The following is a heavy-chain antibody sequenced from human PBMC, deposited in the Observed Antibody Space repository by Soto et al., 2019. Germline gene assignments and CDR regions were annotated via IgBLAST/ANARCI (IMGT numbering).Heavy chain of an antibody. CDR3: ASDTSIATAYFDY. V-gene: IGHV1-69*13. CDR2: IIPMFGTA. D-gene: IGHD6-13*01. J-gene: IGHJ4*01. Sequence: SSVKVSCKASGGTFSGNAFSWVRQAPGQGLEWVGGIIPMFGTANYAQKFQDRVTITADESTSTAYMELSSLRSEDTAVYYCASDTSIATAYFDYWA. CDR1: GGTFSGNA.